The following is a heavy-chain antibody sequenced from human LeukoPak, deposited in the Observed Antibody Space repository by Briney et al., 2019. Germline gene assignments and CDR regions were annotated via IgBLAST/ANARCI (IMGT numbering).Heavy chain of an antibody. CDR1: GGSFSGYY. Sequence: PSETLSLTCAVYGGSFSGYYWSWIRQPPGKGLEWIGEINHSGSTNYNPSLKSRVTISVDTSKNQFSLKLSSVTAADTAVYYCARGQGGYFPDYWGRGTLVTVSS. D-gene: IGHD2/OR15-2a*01. CDR3: ARGQGGYFPDY. CDR2: INHSGST. V-gene: IGHV4-34*01. J-gene: IGHJ4*02.